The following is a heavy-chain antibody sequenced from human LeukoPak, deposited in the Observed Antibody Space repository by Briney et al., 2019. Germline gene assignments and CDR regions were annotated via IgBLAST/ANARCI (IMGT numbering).Heavy chain of an antibody. J-gene: IGHJ4*02. Sequence: SQTLSVTCTVSGGFIRSGDYYWIWIRQPPGELLEWIGYIYYSGNTYYNPSLKSRVTISLDTSKNQFSLKLSSVTAADTAVYYCAALVAAVGFDYWGQGTLVTVSS. CDR2: IYYSGNT. V-gene: IGHV4-30-4*01. CDR1: GGFIRSGDYY. D-gene: IGHD2-2*01. CDR3: AALVAAVGFDY.